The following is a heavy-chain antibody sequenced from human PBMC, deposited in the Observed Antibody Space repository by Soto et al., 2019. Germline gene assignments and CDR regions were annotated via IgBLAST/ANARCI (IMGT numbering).Heavy chain of an antibody. Sequence: QVQLEESGGGVVQPGTSLRLSCVASGFTFSSYGMHWVRQAPGKGLEWVAVIPNTENKKYYADSVKGRFTISRDNSQNKLFLQMDSLMSEDTAVYYCARKAGGRVRGALDIWGQGTMVTVS. CDR1: GFTFSSYG. J-gene: IGHJ3*02. CDR3: ARKAGGRVRGALDI. CDR2: IPNTENKK. D-gene: IGHD6-13*01. V-gene: IGHV3-30-3*01.